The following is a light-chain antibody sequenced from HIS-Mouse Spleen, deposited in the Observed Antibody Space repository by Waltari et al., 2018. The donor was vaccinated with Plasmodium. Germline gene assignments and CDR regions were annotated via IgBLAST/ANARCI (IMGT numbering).Light chain of an antibody. CDR2: GAS. J-gene: IGKJ2*01. V-gene: IGKV3-15*01. Sequence: EIVMTQSPATLSVSPGERATLPCRASQSVSSNFTWYQQKPGQAPRLLIYGASTRATGIPARFSGSGSGTEFTLTISSMQSEDFAVYYCQQYNNWPPMYTFGQGTKLEIK. CDR1: QSVSSN. CDR3: QQYNNWPPMYT.